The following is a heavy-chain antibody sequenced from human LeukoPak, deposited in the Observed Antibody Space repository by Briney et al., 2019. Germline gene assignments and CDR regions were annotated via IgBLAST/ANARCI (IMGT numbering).Heavy chain of an antibody. J-gene: IGHJ5*02. CDR1: GGSFSGYY. Sequence: PSETLSLTCAVYGGSFSGYYWSWIRQPPGKGLEWIGEINHSGSTNYNPSLKSRVTISVDTSKNQFSLKLSSVTAADTAVYYCASLWVDGRTGLHHWGQGTLVTVSS. CDR3: ASLWVDGRTGLHH. CDR2: INHSGST. D-gene: IGHD3/OR15-3a*01. V-gene: IGHV4-34*01.